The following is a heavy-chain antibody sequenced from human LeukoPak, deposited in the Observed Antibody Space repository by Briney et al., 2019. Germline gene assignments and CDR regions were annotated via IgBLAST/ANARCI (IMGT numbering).Heavy chain of an antibody. D-gene: IGHD3-10*01. Sequence: QPGGALRLSCAASGFTFSSYGMHWVRQAPGKGLEWVAFIRYEGSNKYYAHSVKGRFTISRDNSKNTLYLQMNSLRAEDTAVYYCAKDLGELIPFDIWGQGTMVTVSS. CDR2: IRYEGSNK. CDR1: GFTFSSYG. V-gene: IGHV3-30*02. J-gene: IGHJ3*02. CDR3: AKDLGELIPFDI.